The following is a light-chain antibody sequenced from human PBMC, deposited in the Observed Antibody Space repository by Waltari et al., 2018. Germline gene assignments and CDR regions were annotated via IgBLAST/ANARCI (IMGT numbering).Light chain of an antibody. CDR2: AAS. CDR1: QSISNY. CDR3: QQSYSTLFT. J-gene: IGKJ3*01. Sequence: DIQMTQSPSSLSASVGDRVIITCRASQSISNYLNWYQQKPGKAPKLLIYAASSLQSGVPSRFSGSGSGTDFTLTISSLQPEDFATYYCQQSYSTLFTFGPG. V-gene: IGKV1-39*01.